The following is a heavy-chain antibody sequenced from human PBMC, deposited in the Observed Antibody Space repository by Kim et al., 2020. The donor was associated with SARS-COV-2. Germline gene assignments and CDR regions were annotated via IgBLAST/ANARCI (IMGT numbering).Heavy chain of an antibody. Sequence: SETLSLTCTVSGGSISSYYWSWIRQPPGKGLEWIGYIYYSGSTNYNPSLKSRVTISVDTSKNQFSLKLSSVTAADTAVYYCARQGGGNGRYYYYGMDGWG. J-gene: IGHJ6*01. CDR3: ARQGGGNGRYYYYGMDG. CDR1: GGSISSYY. D-gene: IGHD2-8*01. V-gene: IGHV4-59*08. CDR2: IYYSGST.